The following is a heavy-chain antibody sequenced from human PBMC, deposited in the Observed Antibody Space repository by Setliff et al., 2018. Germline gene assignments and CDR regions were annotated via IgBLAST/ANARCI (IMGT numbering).Heavy chain of an antibody. CDR2: INFNADGL. Sequence: GGSLRLSCAASGFTFNRHNMNWVRQAPGKGLEWISFINFNADGLYYADSVRGRFTVSRDNAKESLYLQMNNLGAEDTAVYYCAKGERGYYCSGGSCSHYFDYWGQGTLVTVSS. CDR1: GFTFNRHN. V-gene: IGHV3-48*01. J-gene: IGHJ4*02. CDR3: AKGERGYYCSGGSCSHYFDY. D-gene: IGHD2-15*01.